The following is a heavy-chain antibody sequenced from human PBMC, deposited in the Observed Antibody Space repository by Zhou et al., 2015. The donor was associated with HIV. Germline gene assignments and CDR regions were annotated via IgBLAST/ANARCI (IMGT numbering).Heavy chain of an antibody. CDR3: ARDLAAAGTRGYYYGMDV. D-gene: IGHD6-13*01. Sequence: QVQLVQSGAEVKKPGASVKVSCKASGYTFTGYYMHWVRQAPGQGLEWMGWINPNSGGTNYAQKFQGWVTMTRDTSISTAYMELSRLRSDDTAVYYCARDLAAAGTRGYYYGMDVVGPRDHGSPSP. J-gene: IGHJ6*02. CDR1: GYTFTGYY. V-gene: IGHV1-2*04. CDR2: INPNSGGT.